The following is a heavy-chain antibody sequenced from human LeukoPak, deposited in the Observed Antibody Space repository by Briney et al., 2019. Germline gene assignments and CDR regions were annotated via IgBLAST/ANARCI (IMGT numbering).Heavy chain of an antibody. V-gene: IGHV3-74*03. CDR2: ISSDGRST. J-gene: IGHJ4*02. D-gene: IGHD4-11*01. Sequence: PGGSLTLTCLAPGFTFSNHWMNWIRQAPGKGLVWISRISSDGRSTSYAPSVQGRFTVSRDNAKNTVSLQMNSLRADDTAVYYCAREESTTVASYFDHWGQGTLVPASS. CDR3: AREESTTVASYFDH. CDR1: GFTFSNHW.